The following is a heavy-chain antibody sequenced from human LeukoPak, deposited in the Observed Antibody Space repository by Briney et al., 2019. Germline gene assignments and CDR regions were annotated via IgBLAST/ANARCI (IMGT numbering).Heavy chain of an antibody. D-gene: IGHD3-9*01. CDR1: GGSISNYY. CDR2: INHSGST. Sequence: PSETLSLTCTVSGGSISNYYWSWIRQPPGKGLEWIGEINHSGSTNYNPSLKSRVTISVDTSKNQFSLKLSSVTAADTAVYYCASEDYDILTGYQGVYWGQGTLVTVSS. V-gene: IGHV4-34*01. J-gene: IGHJ4*02. CDR3: ASEDYDILTGYQGVY.